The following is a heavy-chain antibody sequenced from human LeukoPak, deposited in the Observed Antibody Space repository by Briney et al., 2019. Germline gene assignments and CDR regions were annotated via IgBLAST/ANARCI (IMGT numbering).Heavy chain of an antibody. J-gene: IGHJ3*02. V-gene: IGHV4-39*01. Sequence: PSETLSLTCTVSGGSISSGSYYWGWIRQPPGKGLEWIGSIYYSGTTYYNPSLKSRVTISVDTSKKQFSLKLRSVTAADTAVYYCARHEWGITNAFDIWGQGTMVTVSS. CDR2: IYYSGTT. CDR1: GGSISSGSYY. D-gene: IGHD1-14*01. CDR3: ARHEWGITNAFDI.